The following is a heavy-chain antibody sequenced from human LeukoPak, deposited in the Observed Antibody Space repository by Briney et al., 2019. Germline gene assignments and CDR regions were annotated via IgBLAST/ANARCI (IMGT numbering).Heavy chain of an antibody. V-gene: IGHV4-4*09. CDR3: GRTGYYNQADNWFDP. CDR2: IYTSGST. Sequence: PETLSLTCTVSGGSISSYYWSWIRQPPGKGLEWIGYIYTSGSTNYNPSLERRVTISLSTTKNQFFLKLSSVAAADTAVYYCGRTGYYNQADNWFDPCGQGTVATVSS. J-gene: IGHJ5*02. D-gene: IGHD3-9*01. CDR1: GGSISSYY.